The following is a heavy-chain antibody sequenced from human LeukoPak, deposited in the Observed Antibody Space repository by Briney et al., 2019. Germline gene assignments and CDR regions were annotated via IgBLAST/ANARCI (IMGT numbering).Heavy chain of an antibody. Sequence: ASVKVSCKASGGTFSSYAISWVRQAPGQGLEWMGGIIPSFGTANYAQKFQGRVTITADESTSTAYMELSSLRSEDTAVYYCARDRPDIVVVKDAYYGMDVWGQGTTVTVSS. V-gene: IGHV1-69*13. CDR2: IIPSFGTA. CDR3: ARDRPDIVVVKDAYYGMDV. CDR1: GGTFSSYA. D-gene: IGHD2-21*01. J-gene: IGHJ6*02.